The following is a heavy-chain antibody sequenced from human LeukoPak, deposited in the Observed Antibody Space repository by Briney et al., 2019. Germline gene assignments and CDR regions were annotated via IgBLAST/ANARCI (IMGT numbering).Heavy chain of an antibody. D-gene: IGHD4-17*01. CDR3: ARNKKMTTVTISSWFDP. J-gene: IGHJ5*02. Sequence: SETLSLTCTVSGYSISSGYYWGWIRQPPGKGLEWIGSIYHSGSTYYNPSLKSRVTISVDTSKNQFSLKLSSVTAADTAVYYCARNKKMTTVTISSWFDPWGQGTLVTVSS. V-gene: IGHV4-38-2*02. CDR1: GYSISSGYY. CDR2: IYHSGST.